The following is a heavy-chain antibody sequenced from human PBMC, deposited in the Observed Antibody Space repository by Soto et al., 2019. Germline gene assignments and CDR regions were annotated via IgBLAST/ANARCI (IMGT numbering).Heavy chain of an antibody. J-gene: IGHJ6*02. CDR3: ATYSGNYERYGVYYGMDV. D-gene: IGHD1-26*01. CDR1: GFNFSSYA. V-gene: IGHV3-23*01. CDR2: RGNNDYNT. Sequence: GGSLRLSCVGSGFNFSSYAMGWVRQAPGKGLEWVSSRGNNDYNTYYADSVQGRFTISRDNSKNTLYLQMNSLRAEDTAVYYCATYSGNYERYGVYYGMDVWGQGTTVTVSS.